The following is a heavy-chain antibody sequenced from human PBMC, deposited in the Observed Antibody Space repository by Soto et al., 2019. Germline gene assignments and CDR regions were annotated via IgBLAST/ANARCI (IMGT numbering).Heavy chain of an antibody. CDR3: AKDYWRARGSGSPLDY. J-gene: IGHJ4*02. V-gene: IGHV3-30*18. D-gene: IGHD3-10*01. CDR2: ISYDGSNK. Sequence: QVQLVESGGGVVQPGRSLRLSCAASGITFSSYDMHWVRQAPGKGLEWVAVISYDGSNKYYADSVKGRFTISRDNAKNTLYLQMSSLRAEDTAVYYCAKDYWRARGSGSPLDYWGQGTLVTVSS. CDR1: GITFSSYD.